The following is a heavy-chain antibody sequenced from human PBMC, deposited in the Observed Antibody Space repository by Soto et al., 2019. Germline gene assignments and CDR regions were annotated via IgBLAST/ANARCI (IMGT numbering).Heavy chain of an antibody. J-gene: IGHJ6*03. V-gene: IGHV4-59*08. CDR2: IYYSGST. CDR3: ARHRTYYDFWSGYDLVDYYYYYMDV. Sequence: SETLSLTCTVSGGSISSYYWSWIRQPPGKGLEWIGYIYYSGSTNYNPSLKSRVTISVDTSKNQFSLKLSSVTAADTAVYYCARHRTYYDFWSGYDLVDYYYYYMDVWGKGTTVTVSS. D-gene: IGHD3-3*01. CDR1: GGSISSYY.